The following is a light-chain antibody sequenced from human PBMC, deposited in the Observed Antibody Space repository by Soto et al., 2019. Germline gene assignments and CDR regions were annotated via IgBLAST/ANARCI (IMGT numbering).Light chain of an antibody. Sequence: QSVLTQPASVSGSPGQSITLSCTGTSSDIGYYNFVSWYQQHPGKAPKLMIYEVSNRPSGVSNRFSGSKSGNTASLTISGLQAEDEADYYCSSYTASSTLIFGGGTKLTVL. J-gene: IGLJ2*01. CDR1: SSDIGYYNF. V-gene: IGLV2-14*01. CDR2: EVS. CDR3: SSYTASSTLI.